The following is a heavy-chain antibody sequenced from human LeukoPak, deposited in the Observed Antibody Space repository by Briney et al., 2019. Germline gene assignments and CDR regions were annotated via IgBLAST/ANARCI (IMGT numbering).Heavy chain of an antibody. CDR1: GFTVSSNY. J-gene: IGHJ4*02. CDR3: AKEEGY. V-gene: IGHV3-66*01. Sequence: GGSLRLSCAASGFTVSSNYMSWVRQAPGKGLEWVSVIYSGGSTYYADSVKGRFTISKNTLYLQMNSLRAEDTAVYYCAKEEGYWGQGTLVTVSS. CDR2: IYSGGST.